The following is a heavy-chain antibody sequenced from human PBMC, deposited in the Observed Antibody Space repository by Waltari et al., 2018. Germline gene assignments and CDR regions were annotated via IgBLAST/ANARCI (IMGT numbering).Heavy chain of an antibody. D-gene: IGHD3-10*01. CDR2: MNPNSGST. V-gene: IGHV1-8*01. Sequence: QLQLVQSGAEVKKPGDSVKVSCKASGYTFTSYDLNWVRQATGQGLEWMGWMNPNSGSTGYAQKFQSRVTMTMDTSISTAYMELSSLTSEDTAVYYCAMGNGAVIKDSFDTWGQGTMVTVSS. J-gene: IGHJ3*02. CDR1: GYTFTSYD. CDR3: AMGNGAVIKDSFDT.